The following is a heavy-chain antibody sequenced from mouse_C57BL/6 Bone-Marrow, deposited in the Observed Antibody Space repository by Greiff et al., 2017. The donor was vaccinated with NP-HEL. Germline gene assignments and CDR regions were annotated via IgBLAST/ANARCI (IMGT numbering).Heavy chain of an antibody. Sequence: VQLQQSGAELVRPGASVKLSCTVSGFNITDDYMHWVQQRPEQGLEWIGWIDPENGDTEYASKFQGKATITADTSSNTAYLQLSSLTSEDTADYYGTTGGSSPYAMDYWGQGTSVTVSS. J-gene: IGHJ4*01. CDR3: TTGGSSPYAMDY. CDR1: GFNITDDY. V-gene: IGHV14-4*01. CDR2: IDPENGDT. D-gene: IGHD1-1*01.